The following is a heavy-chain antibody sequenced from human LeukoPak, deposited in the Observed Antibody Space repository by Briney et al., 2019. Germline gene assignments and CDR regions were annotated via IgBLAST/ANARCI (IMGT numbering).Heavy chain of an antibody. D-gene: IGHD4-11*01. V-gene: IGHV1-18*04. CDR1: GYTFTGYY. CDR3: ARGDSYSPKDY. CDR2: ISAYNGNT. J-gene: IGHJ4*02. Sequence: ASVKVSCKASGYTFTGYYMHWVRQAPGQGLEWMGWISAYNGNTNYAQKLQGRVTMTTDTSMSTAYMELRSLRSDDTAVYYCARGDSYSPKDYWGQGTLVTVSS.